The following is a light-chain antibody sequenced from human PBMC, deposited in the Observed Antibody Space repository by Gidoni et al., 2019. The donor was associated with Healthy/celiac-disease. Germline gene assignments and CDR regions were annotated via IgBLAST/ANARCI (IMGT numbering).Light chain of an antibody. CDR1: QSIRSY. Sequence: DIQMTPSPYSLSASVGDRVTITCRASQSIRSYLNWYQQKPGKAPKLLIYAASSLQSGVPSRFSGSGSGTDFPLTLSSLQPEDFATYYCQQSYSTPRTFGQGTKVEIK. CDR3: QQSYSTPRT. V-gene: IGKV1-39*01. J-gene: IGKJ1*01. CDR2: AAS.